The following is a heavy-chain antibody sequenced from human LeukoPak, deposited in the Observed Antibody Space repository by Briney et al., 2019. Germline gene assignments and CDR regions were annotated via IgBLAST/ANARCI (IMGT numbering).Heavy chain of an antibody. V-gene: IGHV4-59*01. CDR2: IYHSGST. D-gene: IGHD4-17*01. Sequence: SETLSLTCTVSGGSISRNFWSWIRQPPGKGLEWIGYIYHSGSTNYNPSLKSRVTISVDASKNQFSLKLSSVTAADTAVYYCARGQPIYGDYVGYFDYWGQGTLVTVSS. CDR3: ARGQPIYGDYVGYFDY. J-gene: IGHJ4*02. CDR1: GGSISRNF.